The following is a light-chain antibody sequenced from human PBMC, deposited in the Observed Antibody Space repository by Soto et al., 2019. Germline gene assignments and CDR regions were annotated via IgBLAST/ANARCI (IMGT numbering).Light chain of an antibody. CDR3: SSYTNINTRACV. V-gene: IGLV2-14*01. J-gene: IGLJ1*01. CDR2: EVN. CDR1: SGDIGSYNR. Sequence: VLTQPASVCGSPGQSITISCTGTSGDIGSYNRVSWYQQHPGKAPKLIIYEVNDRPSGVSNRFSGSKPGNTASLTISGLQAEDEAEYYCSSYTNINTRACVFGAGTKVT.